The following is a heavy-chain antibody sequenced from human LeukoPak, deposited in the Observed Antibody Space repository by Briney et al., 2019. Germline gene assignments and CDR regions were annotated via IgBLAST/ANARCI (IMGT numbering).Heavy chain of an antibody. CDR2: ICSDGKT. V-gene: IGHV3-66*01. J-gene: IGHJ4*02. Sequence: GGSLRLSCAASGFSVNGNYWHWVHQTPGKRPQWISIICSDGKTLYADSVRGRFTFSRDNSKNTLYLQMYSLRVEDTAVYFCAGGDYPLTYCCQGSLVTVSS. CDR1: GFSVNGNY. D-gene: IGHD4-17*01. CDR3: AGGDYPLTY.